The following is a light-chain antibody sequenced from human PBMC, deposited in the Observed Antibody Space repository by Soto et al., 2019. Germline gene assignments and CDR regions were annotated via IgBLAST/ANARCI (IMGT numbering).Light chain of an antibody. CDR1: QSVSSSY. CDR2: DAS. Sequence: DIVLTQSPVTLSLSPGERATLSCRASQSVSSSYLAWYQQKPGQAPRLLIYDASTRATVIPARFSGSGSGTEFTLTISSLQSEDFAVYYCQQYNDWPPITFGQGTRLEVK. CDR3: QQYNDWPPIT. V-gene: IGKV3-15*01. J-gene: IGKJ5*01.